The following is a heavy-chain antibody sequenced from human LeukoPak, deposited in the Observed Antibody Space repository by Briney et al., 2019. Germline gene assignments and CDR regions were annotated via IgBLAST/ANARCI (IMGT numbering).Heavy chain of an antibody. V-gene: IGHV3-23*01. Sequence: GGSLRLSCAASGFTFSIYAMIWVRQAPGKGLEWVSAISGSGGTSYYADSVKGRFTISRDNSKNTLDLQMNSLRAEDTALYYCARGLTAISFTDYWGQGTLVTVSP. J-gene: IGHJ4*02. D-gene: IGHD2-21*02. CDR1: GFTFSIYA. CDR2: ISGSGGTS. CDR3: ARGLTAISFTDY.